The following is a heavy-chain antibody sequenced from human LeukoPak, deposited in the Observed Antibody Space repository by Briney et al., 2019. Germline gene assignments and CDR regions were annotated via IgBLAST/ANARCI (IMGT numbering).Heavy chain of an antibody. J-gene: IGHJ3*02. CDR1: GFTFSNFG. V-gene: IGHV3-33*01. D-gene: IGHD3-22*01. CDR3: ARDACFHDRCGYSDI. Sequence: PGGSLRLSCAASGFTFSNFGMHWVRQAPGKGLEWVAVIWYDGSNKYYADSVQGRFTISRDNSKNTLYLQMDSLRAEDTAVYYCARDACFHDRCGYSDIWGQGTMVTVSS. CDR2: IWYDGSNK.